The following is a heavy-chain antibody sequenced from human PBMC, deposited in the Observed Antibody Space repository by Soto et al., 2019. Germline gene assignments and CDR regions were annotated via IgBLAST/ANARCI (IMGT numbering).Heavy chain of an antibody. CDR2: IIPIFGTA. CDR3: ARPFVIGSTSSCFDY. V-gene: IGHV1-69*06. Sequence: SLKVLFRAAGGAFSSYAISWVRQAPGQWLEWMGGIIPIFGTANYAQKFQGRVTITADKSTSTAYMELSSLRSEDTAVYYCARPFVIGSTSSCFDYWAQRPLVPV. J-gene: IGHJ4*02. D-gene: IGHD2-2*01. CDR1: GGAFSSYA.